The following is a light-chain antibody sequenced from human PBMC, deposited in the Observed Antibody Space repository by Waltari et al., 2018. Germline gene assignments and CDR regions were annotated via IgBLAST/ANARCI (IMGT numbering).Light chain of an antibody. CDR2: NAS. CDR3: QNGYGTPVT. CDR1: ENVNNY. Sequence: DIQMPPSPSSLSASVGARVPITSRACENVNNYLNWYQQKPGKAPKLLIYNASTLKSGVPSRFSGRGSGTDYNFTISSLQSEDVATYYCQNGYGTPVTFGPGTKLDIK. J-gene: IGKJ3*01. V-gene: IGKV1-39*02.